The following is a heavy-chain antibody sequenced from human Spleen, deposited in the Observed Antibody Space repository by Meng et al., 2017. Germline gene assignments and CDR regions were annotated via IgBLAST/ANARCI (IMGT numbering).Heavy chain of an antibody. CDR3: AREGLDP. V-gene: IGHV1-8*01. CDR2: MRPNSDNT. Sequence: QVQGVQSGAEVKKPWASVKVSCKASGYTFTSYDINWVRQATGQGLEWRGYMRPNSDNTDYAQKFQGRIHMTTNTSISTAYMELSSLTSEDTAVYYCAREGLDPWGQGTLVTVSS. CDR1: GYTFTSYD. J-gene: IGHJ5*02.